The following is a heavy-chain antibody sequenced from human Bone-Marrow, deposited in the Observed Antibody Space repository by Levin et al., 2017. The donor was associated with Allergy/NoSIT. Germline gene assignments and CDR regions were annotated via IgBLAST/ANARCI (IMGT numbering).Heavy chain of an antibody. J-gene: IGHJ4*02. CDR3: ARVRSGTFPGLGY. CDR1: GGTTNVYY. V-gene: IGHV4-59*13. CDR2: IFYTGST. Sequence: SETLSLTCTVSGGTTNVYYWSWIRQPPGKGLEWIGYIFYTGSTNYNPSPKSRVSTSIDTVKILVCLTLTSVTAADTAVDYCARVRSGTFPGLGYRGQGTLITVS. D-gene: IGHD1-14*01.